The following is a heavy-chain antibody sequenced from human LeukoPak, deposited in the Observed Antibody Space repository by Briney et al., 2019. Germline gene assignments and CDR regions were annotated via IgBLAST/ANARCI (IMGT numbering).Heavy chain of an antibody. CDR1: GYTFTSYY. CDR2: INPSGGST. D-gene: IGHD3-9*01. V-gene: IGHV1-46*01. CDR3: ARVGQLTGHYDY. J-gene: IGHJ4*02. Sequence: GASVKVSCKASGYTFTSYYMHWVRQAPGQGLEWMGIINPSGGSTSYAQKFQGRVTMTRATSTSTVYMELSSLRSEDTAVYYCARVGQLTGHYDYWGQGTLVTVSS.